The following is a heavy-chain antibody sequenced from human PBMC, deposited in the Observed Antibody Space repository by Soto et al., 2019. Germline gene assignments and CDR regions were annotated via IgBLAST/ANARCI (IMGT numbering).Heavy chain of an antibody. CDR1: GFTFSGSA. CDR3: ANPQVYYGMDV. CDR2: IRSKANNYAT. Sequence: EVPLVESGGGLVQPGGSLKLSCAASGFTFSGSAVHWVRQASGKGLEWVGRIRSKANNYATAYAASVQGRFTVFRDDLKDTAYLQMNRLKTEDTAVYFCANPQVYYGMDVWGQGTTVTVSS. J-gene: IGHJ6*02. V-gene: IGHV3-73*02.